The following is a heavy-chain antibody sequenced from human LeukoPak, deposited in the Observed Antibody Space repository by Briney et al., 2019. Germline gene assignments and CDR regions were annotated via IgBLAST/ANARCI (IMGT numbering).Heavy chain of an antibody. V-gene: IGHV4-4*02. CDR2: IYKSGSP. J-gene: IGHJ4*02. Sequence: SETLSLTCAVSGASIRDTHWWGWVRQPPGKGLEWIGEIYKSGSPNYNPSLRSRVAISEDKFKNQFLLKLTSVTAADTAVYYCARDPHTSNQPDYWGQGTLVTVSS. CDR3: ARDPHTSNQPDY. CDR1: GASIRDTHW. D-gene: IGHD2-2*01.